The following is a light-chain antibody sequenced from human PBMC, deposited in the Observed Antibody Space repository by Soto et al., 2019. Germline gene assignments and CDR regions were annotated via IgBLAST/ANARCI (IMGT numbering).Light chain of an antibody. J-gene: IGKJ2*01. CDR3: QQYNSSPYT. Sequence: DIQMTQSPSTLSASVGDRVTINCRAGQSISSWLAWYQQKPGKAPKLLIYDASSLESGVPSRFSGSESGTEFTLTISSLQPDDFATYYCQQYNSSPYTFGPGTKLEIK. CDR2: DAS. V-gene: IGKV1-5*01. CDR1: QSISSW.